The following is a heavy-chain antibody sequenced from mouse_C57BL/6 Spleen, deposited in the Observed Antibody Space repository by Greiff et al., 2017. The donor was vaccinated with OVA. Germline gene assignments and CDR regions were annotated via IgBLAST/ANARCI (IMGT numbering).Heavy chain of an antibody. J-gene: IGHJ2*01. CDR1: GYTFTSYG. V-gene: IGHV1-81*01. Sequence: QVQLQQSGAELVRPGASVKLSCKASGYTFTSYGISWVKQRPGQGLEWIGVIYPRSGNTYYNEKFKGKATLTADKSSSTAYMELRSLTSEDSAVSFGARGGYDGCWGQGTTLTVS. CDR2: IYPRSGNT. D-gene: IGHD2-2*01. CDR3: ARGGYDGC.